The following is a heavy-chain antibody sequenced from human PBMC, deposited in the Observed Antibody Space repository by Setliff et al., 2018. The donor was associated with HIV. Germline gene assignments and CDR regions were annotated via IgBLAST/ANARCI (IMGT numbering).Heavy chain of an antibody. V-gene: IGHV4-4*07. J-gene: IGHJ6*03. Sequence: SETLSLTCTVSGGSIISYYWNWIRQPAGQGLEWIGRIYTSGSTNYNPSLKDRVTMSVDTSKNQFSLRLTSVTAADSAVYYCARDVGVTYYYYMDVWGKGTTVTVSS. CDR1: GGSIISYY. CDR2: IYTSGST. D-gene: IGHD2-21*02. CDR3: ARDVGVTYYYYMDV.